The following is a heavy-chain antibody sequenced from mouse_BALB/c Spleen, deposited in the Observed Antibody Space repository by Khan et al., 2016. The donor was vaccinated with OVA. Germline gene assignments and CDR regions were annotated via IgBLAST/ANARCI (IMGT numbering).Heavy chain of an antibody. CDR1: GFSLTSYC. CDR3: ARFTPDCYSMDY. V-gene: IGHV2-3*01. J-gene: IGHJ4*01. Sequence: VQLQESGPGLVAPSQSLSITCTVSGFSLTSYCVNWVRQPPGKGLEWLGVIWGDGSTNYHSALISRLIISKENSTSHVFLKLNSLQTDDAATYYCARFTPDCYSMDYWGQGASVTVSS. CDR2: IWGDGST. D-gene: IGHD1-1*01.